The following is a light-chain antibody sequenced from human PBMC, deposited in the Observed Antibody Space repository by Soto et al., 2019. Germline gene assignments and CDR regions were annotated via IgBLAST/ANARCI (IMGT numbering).Light chain of an antibody. CDR3: SSYAGSNGVV. V-gene: IGLV2-8*01. CDR1: SSDVGGYNY. J-gene: IGLJ2*01. CDR2: DVS. Sequence: QSALTQPPSASGSPGQSVTISCTGTSSDVGGYNYVSWYQQHPGKAPKLMIHDVSKRPSGVPDRFSGSKSGNTASLTVSGLKAEDEADYYCSSYAGSNGVVFGGGTKLTVL.